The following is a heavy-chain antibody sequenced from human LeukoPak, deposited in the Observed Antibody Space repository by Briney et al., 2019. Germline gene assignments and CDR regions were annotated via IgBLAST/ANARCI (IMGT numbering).Heavy chain of an antibody. Sequence: GGSLRLSCAASGFTFSSYTINWARHAPGKGLEWVSSMSSSSNYIYYADSVKGRFTSSRDNAKNSLYLQMNSLRAEDTAVYYCARDAVVVSASPSYWYFDLWGRGTLVTVSS. CDR2: MSSSSNYI. CDR3: ARDAVVVSASPSYWYFDL. J-gene: IGHJ2*01. D-gene: IGHD2-15*01. CDR1: GFTFSSYT. V-gene: IGHV3-21*01.